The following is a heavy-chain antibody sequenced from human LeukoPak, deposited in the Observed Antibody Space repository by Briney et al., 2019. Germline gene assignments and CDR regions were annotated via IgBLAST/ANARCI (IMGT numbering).Heavy chain of an antibody. CDR3: ARDGNYGDYDPAY. CDR2: MNPITGNT. V-gene: IGHV1-8*01. D-gene: IGHD4-17*01. J-gene: IGHJ4*02. Sequence: AASVKVSCKASGYTFTSYDINWVRQATGQGLEWMGWMNPITGNTGYAQNFQGRVTMTMNTSKSTAYMELSSLRSEDTAVYYCARDGNYGDYDPAYWGQGTLVTVSS. CDR1: GYTFTSYD.